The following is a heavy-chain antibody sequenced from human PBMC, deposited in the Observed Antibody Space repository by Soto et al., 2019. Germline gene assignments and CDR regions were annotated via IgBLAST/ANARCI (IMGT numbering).Heavy chain of an antibody. Sequence: SVKVSCKASGGTFSSYAISWVRQAPGQGLEWMGGIIPIFGTANNAQKFQGRVTITADETTSTANMKQSSLRSEDTAVYYCQIRYDSSSWRSAYYGMDVWGQGTTVTVSS. J-gene: IGHJ6*02. CDR1: GGTFSSYA. D-gene: IGHD3-22*01. CDR3: QIRYDSSSWRSAYYGMDV. CDR2: IIPIFGTA. V-gene: IGHV1-69*13.